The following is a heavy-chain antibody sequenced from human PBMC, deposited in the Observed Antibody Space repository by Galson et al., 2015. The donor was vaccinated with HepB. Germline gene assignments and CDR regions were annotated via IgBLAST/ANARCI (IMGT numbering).Heavy chain of an antibody. V-gene: IGHV4-4*02. D-gene: IGHD5-24*01. CDR1: GDSISSSNW. J-gene: IGHJ4*02. CDR2: VYHNGIA. Sequence: SETLSLTCAVYGDSISSSNWWSWVRQPPGKGLEWIGEVYHNGIANYNPSLKSRVTISVDNSKNQSSLKLSSVTGADTAVYYCARRAGYKPHELWGQGALVTVSS. CDR3: ARRAGYKPHEL.